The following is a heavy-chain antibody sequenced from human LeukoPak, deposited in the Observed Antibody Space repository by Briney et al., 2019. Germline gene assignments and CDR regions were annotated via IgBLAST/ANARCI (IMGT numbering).Heavy chain of an antibody. CDR1: GFTFSSYS. Sequence: GGSLRLSCAASGFTFSSYSMVWVRQAPGKGLVWVSRIYVDGRTTNYADSVKGRFTISRDNAKNTVYLEMNSLSVEDTATYYCIRDFRSADLWGQGTLVTVTS. CDR3: IRDFRSADL. V-gene: IGHV3-74*01. J-gene: IGHJ5*02. CDR2: IYVDGRTT.